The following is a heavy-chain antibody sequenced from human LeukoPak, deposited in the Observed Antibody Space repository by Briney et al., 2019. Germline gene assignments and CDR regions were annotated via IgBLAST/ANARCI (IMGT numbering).Heavy chain of an antibody. CDR1: GGSISPSY. Sequence: SETLSLACTVSGGSISPSYWSWLRPPPGKGLEWIGYIYYSGSTNYNPSLASRVTMSVDTSKNQFSLKLTSVTAADTAVYYCAKHSPWFDPWGQGTLVTVSS. J-gene: IGHJ5*02. V-gene: IGHV4-59*08. CDR3: AKHSPWFDP. CDR2: IYYSGST.